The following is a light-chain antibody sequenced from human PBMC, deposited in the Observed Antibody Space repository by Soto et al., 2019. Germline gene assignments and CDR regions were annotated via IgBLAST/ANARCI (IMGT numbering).Light chain of an antibody. CDR1: SSNIGAGYD. CDR3: QSYDTALGDSYV. J-gene: IGLJ1*01. CDR2: DDI. Sequence: QSLLTQPPSVSGAPGQRVTISCTGSSSNIGAGYDVHWYQQRPGTAPRLLISDDINRPSGVPDRFSGSKSGTSASLAITGLQADDEADYYCQSYDTALGDSYVFGSGTKLTVL. V-gene: IGLV1-40*01.